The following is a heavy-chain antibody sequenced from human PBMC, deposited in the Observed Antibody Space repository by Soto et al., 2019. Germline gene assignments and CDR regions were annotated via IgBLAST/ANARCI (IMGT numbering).Heavy chain of an antibody. CDR2: IDTSGHST. D-gene: IGHD6-13*01. J-gene: IGHJ4*02. V-gene: IGHV3-74*01. CDR1: GFTFSNYW. Sequence: PGGSLRLSCTASGFTFSNYWMHWVRHVPGKGLVWVARIDTSGHSTNYAESVKGRFTISRDNAKNTVSLQMNSLRVEDTGVYYCAKDSWYFDLWSQGSQVTVSS. CDR3: AKDSWYFDL.